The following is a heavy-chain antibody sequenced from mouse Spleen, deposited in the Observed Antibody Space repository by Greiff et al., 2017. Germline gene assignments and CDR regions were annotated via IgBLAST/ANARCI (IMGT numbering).Heavy chain of an antibody. CDR3: AIPLFYYGNSGYAMDY. V-gene: IGHV1-74*01. Sequence: QVQLQQPGAELVKPGASVKVSCKASGYTFTSYWMHWVKQRPGQGLEWIGRIHPSDSDTNYNQKFKGKATLTVDKSSSTAYMQLSSLTSEDSAVYYCAIPLFYYGNSGYAMDYWGQGTSVTVSS. D-gene: IGHD2-1*01. CDR1: GYTFTSYW. CDR2: IHPSDSDT. J-gene: IGHJ4*01.